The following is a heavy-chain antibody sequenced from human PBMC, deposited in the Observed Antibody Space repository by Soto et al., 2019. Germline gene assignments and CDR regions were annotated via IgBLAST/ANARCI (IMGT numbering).Heavy chain of an antibody. J-gene: IGHJ6*02. CDR2: ISSSGSTI. CDR3: ARGTTYGSGSFGSPSYYYYGMDV. CDR1: GFTFSSYE. V-gene: IGHV3-48*03. D-gene: IGHD3-10*01. Sequence: GGSLRLSCAASGFTFSSYEMNWVRQAPGKGLEWVSYISSSGSTIYYADSVKGRFTISRDNAKNSLYLQMNSLRAEDTAVYYCARGTTYGSGSFGSPSYYYYGMDVWGQGTTVTVSS.